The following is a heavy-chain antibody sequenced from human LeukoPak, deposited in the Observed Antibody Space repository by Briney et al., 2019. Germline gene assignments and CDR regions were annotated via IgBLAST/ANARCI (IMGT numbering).Heavy chain of an antibody. V-gene: IGHV4-39*01. CDR3: ARQRGTIWSGYYSYDFDY. CDR2: IYYSGST. CDR1: GGSISSSSYY. D-gene: IGHD3-3*01. J-gene: IGHJ4*02. Sequence: SETLSLTCTVSGGSISSSSYYWGWIRQPPGKGLEWIGSIYYSGSTYYNPSLKSRVTISVDTSKNQFSLKLSSVTAADTAVYYCARQRGTIWSGYYSYDFDYWGQGTLVTVSS.